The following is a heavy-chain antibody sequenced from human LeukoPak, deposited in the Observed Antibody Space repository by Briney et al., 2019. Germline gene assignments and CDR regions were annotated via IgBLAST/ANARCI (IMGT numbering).Heavy chain of an antibody. J-gene: IGHJ3*02. Sequence: ASVKVSCKVSGYTLTELSMHWVRQAPGKGLEWMGGFDPEDGETIYAQKFQGRVTMTEDTSTDTAYMELSSLRSEDTAVYYCATSNYYDSSGSIAFGIWGQGTMVTVSS. D-gene: IGHD3-22*01. CDR1: GYTLTELS. V-gene: IGHV1-24*01. CDR2: FDPEDGET. CDR3: ATSNYYDSSGSIAFGI.